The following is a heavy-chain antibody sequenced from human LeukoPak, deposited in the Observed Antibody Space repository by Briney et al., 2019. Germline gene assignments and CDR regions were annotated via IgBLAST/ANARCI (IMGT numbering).Heavy chain of an antibody. D-gene: IGHD6-13*01. CDR1: GYTFTDYY. V-gene: IGHV1-2*02. CDR2: IKPNSAGT. J-gene: IGHJ5*01. CDR3: ARAAWSATSKFDS. Sequence: ASVKVSCKASGYTFTDYYLHWLRQDPGQGLEWVGWIKPNSAGTEYAQEFQGRVTMTRDTSNSTAYMELSRLRPDDKAVYYCARAAWSATSKFDSWGQGTRVTVSS.